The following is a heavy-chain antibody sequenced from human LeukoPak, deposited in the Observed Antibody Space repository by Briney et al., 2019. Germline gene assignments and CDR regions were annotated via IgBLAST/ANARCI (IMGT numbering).Heavy chain of an antibody. V-gene: IGHV3-64D*09. CDR2: ISRNGGST. Sequence: GGSLRLSCSVSGFTLSSYAMHWVRQAPGKGLEYVSAISRNGGSTYYADSVKDRFTISRDNSKNTLYLQMSSLRAEDTAVYYCVKAGLGCGELLSYFDYWGQGTLVTVSS. J-gene: IGHJ4*02. CDR3: VKAGLGCGELLSYFDY. D-gene: IGHD3-10*01. CDR1: GFTLSSYA.